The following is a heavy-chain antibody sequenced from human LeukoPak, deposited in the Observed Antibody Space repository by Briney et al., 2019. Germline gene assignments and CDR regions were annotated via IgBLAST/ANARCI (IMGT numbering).Heavy chain of an antibody. J-gene: IGHJ4*02. CDR1: GGSISTSSYY. V-gene: IGHV4-39*01. D-gene: IGHD3-22*01. Sequence: PSETLSLTCTVSGGSISTSSYYWGWVRQPPGKGLEWIGTIYSGRTTYYNPSLKSRVTIAVDTSKNQFSLQLRSVTDADTAVYYCARLVVFDSIGYPFDYWGQGALVTVSS. CDR3: ARLVVFDSIGYPFDY. CDR2: IYSGRTT.